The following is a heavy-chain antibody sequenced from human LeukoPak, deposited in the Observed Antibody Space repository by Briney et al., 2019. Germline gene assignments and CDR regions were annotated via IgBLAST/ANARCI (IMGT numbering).Heavy chain of an antibody. J-gene: IGHJ4*02. Sequence: GGSLRLSCAASGFTFSCYAMSWVREAPARGLEWVSSLRGNGDTFYADSVKGRFTLSRDESRNTVYLRLNNLRVEDTAVYYCAKASWVSSADAVLWGQGTVVTVSS. D-gene: IGHD3-16*01. CDR2: LRGNGDT. V-gene: IGHV3-23*01. CDR3: AKASWVSSADAVL. CDR1: GFTFSCYA.